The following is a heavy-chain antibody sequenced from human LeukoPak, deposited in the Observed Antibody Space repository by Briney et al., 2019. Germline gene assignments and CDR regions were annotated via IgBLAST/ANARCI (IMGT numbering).Heavy chain of an antibody. Sequence: PGGSLRLSCAASGFTFSSYEMNWVRQAPGKGLEWVSYISSSGSTIYYADSVKGRFTISRDNSKNTLYLQMNSLRAEDTAVYYCARDPDYGGDWGQGTLVTVSS. CDR3: ARDPDYGGD. D-gene: IGHD4-23*01. J-gene: IGHJ4*02. V-gene: IGHV3-48*03. CDR1: GFTFSSYE. CDR2: ISSSGSTI.